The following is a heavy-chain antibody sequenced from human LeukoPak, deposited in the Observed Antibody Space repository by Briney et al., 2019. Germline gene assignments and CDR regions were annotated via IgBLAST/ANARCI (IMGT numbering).Heavy chain of an antibody. Sequence: ASVKVSCKASGYTFTSYDINWVRQAPGQGLEWMGWMNPNSGHTSYAQKFQGRVTMTRNTSITTAYMELSSLRSEDTAVYYCARTHYYDSSGDNWFDPWGQGTLVTVSS. J-gene: IGHJ5*02. CDR1: GYTFTSYD. V-gene: IGHV1-8*01. D-gene: IGHD3-22*01. CDR3: ARTHYYDSSGDNWFDP. CDR2: MNPNSGHT.